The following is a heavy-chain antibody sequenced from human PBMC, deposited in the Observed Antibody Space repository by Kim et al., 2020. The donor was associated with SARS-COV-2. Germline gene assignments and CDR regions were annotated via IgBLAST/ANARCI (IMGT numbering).Heavy chain of an antibody. CDR2: IIPIFGTA. CDR3: ARGNCTNGVCCYGMDV. D-gene: IGHD2-8*01. V-gene: IGHV1-69*06. J-gene: IGHJ6*02. CDR1: GGTFSSYA. Sequence: SVKVSCKASGGTFSSYAISWVRQAPGQGLEWMGGIIPIFGTANYAQKFQGRVTITADKSTSTAYMELSSLRSEDTAVYYCARGNCTNGVCCYGMDVWGQGTTVTVSS.